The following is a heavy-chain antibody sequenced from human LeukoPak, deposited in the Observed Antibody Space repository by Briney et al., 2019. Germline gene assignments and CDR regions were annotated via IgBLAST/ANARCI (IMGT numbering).Heavy chain of an antibody. J-gene: IGHJ4*02. Sequence: SETLSLTCAVYGGSFSGYYWGLIRQPPGKGLEWIGEISHSGSTNYNPSLKSRITISVDTYKNQFSLKLSSVTAADTAVYYCARGRGYNSFDYWGQGTLVTVSS. V-gene: IGHV4-34*01. CDR1: GGSFSGYY. CDR3: ARGRGYNSFDY. CDR2: ISHSGST. D-gene: IGHD2/OR15-2a*01.